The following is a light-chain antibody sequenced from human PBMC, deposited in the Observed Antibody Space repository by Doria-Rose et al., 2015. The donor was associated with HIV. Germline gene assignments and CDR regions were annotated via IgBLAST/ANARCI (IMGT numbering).Light chain of an antibody. V-gene: IGKV1-5*03. Sequence: TQSPSTLSASVGDRVTITCRASQIIDNSLAWYQQKPGKAPNLLIYKASSLESGVPSRFSGSGSGREFTLTISSLQPDDFATYYCQQYNSYSPYTFGQGTKLEIK. CDR3: QQYNSYSPYT. CDR1: QIIDNS. CDR2: KAS. J-gene: IGKJ2*01.